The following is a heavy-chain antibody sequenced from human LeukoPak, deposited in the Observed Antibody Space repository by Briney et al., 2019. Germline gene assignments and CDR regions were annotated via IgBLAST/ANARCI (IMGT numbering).Heavy chain of an antibody. J-gene: IGHJ3*02. CDR2: ISGSGGST. V-gene: IGHV3-23*01. Sequence: GGCLRLSCAASGFTFSSYAMSWVRQAPGKGLEWVSAISGSGGSTYYTDSVKGRFTISRDNSENTLYLQMNSLRAEDTAVYYCARGDGYSHAFDIWGQGTMVTVSS. D-gene: IGHD5-24*01. CDR1: GFTFSSYA. CDR3: ARGDGYSHAFDI.